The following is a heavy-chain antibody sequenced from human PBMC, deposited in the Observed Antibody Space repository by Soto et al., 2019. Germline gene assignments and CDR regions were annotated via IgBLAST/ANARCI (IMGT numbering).Heavy chain of an antibody. J-gene: IGHJ4*02. V-gene: IGHV3-9*01. CDR1: GFTFDDNA. CDR3: AKDMGSSWYKDFDY. D-gene: IGHD6-13*01. Sequence: EVQLVGSGGGLVQPGSSLRLSCAASGFTFDDNAMPWVRQAPGKGREWVSGISWNSGSIGYADSVKGRFTISRDNAKNSLYLQMNSLRAEDTALYYCAKDMGSSWYKDFDYWGQGTLVTVSS. CDR2: ISWNSGSI.